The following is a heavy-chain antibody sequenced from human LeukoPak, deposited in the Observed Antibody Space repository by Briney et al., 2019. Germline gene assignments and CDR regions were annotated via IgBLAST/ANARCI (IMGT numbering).Heavy chain of an antibody. J-gene: IGHJ4*02. CDR1: GYTFSDYT. D-gene: IGHD3-10*01. V-gene: IGHV1-2*02. CDR2: INPSSNAA. Sequence: GASVKVSCKTSGYTFSDYTIHWVRQAPGQGLGWMGWINPSSNAANYAQRFEGRVSLTRDTSISTADMVLTSLTSDDTGVYYCARSRELLDFDTWGQGTLVSVSS. CDR3: ARSRELLDFDT.